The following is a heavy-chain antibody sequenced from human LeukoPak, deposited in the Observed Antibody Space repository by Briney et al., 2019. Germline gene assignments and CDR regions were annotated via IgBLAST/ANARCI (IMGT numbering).Heavy chain of an antibody. V-gene: IGHV3-48*03. CDR3: AREGYYYFDY. Sequence: GGSLRLSCAASGFTFSSYEVIWVRQAPGKGLEWVSYISVSGNTKYYADSVKGRCTVYKDNAKNSLYLQMNGLRAEDTAGYYCAREGYYYFDYWGQGTLVTVSS. J-gene: IGHJ4*02. CDR1: GFTFSSYE. CDR2: ISVSGNTK. D-gene: IGHD1-1*01.